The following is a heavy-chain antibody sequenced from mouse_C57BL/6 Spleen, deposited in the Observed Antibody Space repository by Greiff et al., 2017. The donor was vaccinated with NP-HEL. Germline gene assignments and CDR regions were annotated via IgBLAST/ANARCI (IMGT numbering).Heavy chain of an antibody. J-gene: IGHJ3*01. CDR3: ARGTAQAYFAY. D-gene: IGHD3-2*02. CDR2: IYPGSGNT. Sequence: QVQLQQSGAELVRPGASVKLSCKASGYTFTDYYINWVKQRPGQGLEWIARIYPGSGNTYYNEKFKGKATLTAEKPSSTAYMQLSSLTSEDSAVYFCARGTAQAYFAYWGQGTLVTVSA. V-gene: IGHV1-76*01. CDR1: GYTFTDYY.